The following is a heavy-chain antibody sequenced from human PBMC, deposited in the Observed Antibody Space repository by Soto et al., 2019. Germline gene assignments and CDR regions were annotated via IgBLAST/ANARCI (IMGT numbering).Heavy chain of an antibody. CDR3: ARRYCSDSYCSYFDY. J-gene: IGHJ4*02. Sequence: TLVLTCTNTCNSDLSPYWTRMSKGACSRLEWLGRLYNDERTNYNPSLKSRVTMSMDTSKNQFSLKLTSVTAADTAIYYCARRYCSDSYCSYFDYWGRGTLVTVSS. V-gene: IGHV4-4*07. D-gene: IGHD2-15*01. CDR2: LYNDERT. CDR1: CNSDLSPY.